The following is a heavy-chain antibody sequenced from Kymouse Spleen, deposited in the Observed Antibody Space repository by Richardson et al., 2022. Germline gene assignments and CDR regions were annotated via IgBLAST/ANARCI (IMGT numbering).Heavy chain of an antibody. V-gene: IGHV3-9*01. J-gene: IGHJ6*02. CDR2: ISWNSGSI. Sequence: EVQLVESGGGLVQPGRSLRLSCAASGFTFDDYAMHWVRQAPGKGLEWVSGISWNSGSIGYADSVKGRFTISRDNAKNSLYLQMNSLRAEDTALYYCAKDRGTMVRGVPYYYYGMDVWGQGTTVTVSS. CDR3: AKDRGTMVRGVPYYYYGMDV. D-gene: IGHD3-10*01. CDR1: GFTFDDYA.